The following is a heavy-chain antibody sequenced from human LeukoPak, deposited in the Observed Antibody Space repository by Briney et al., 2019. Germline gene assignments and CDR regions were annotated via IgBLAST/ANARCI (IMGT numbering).Heavy chain of an antibody. CDR3: ARGLGAATNYYYYYGMDV. D-gene: IGHD5-12*01. CDR1: GFTFSSYS. Sequence: GGSLRLSCAASGFTFSSYSMNWVRQAPGKGLEWVSYISSSSSYIYYADSVKGRFTISRDNAKNSLYLQMNSLRAEDTAVYYCARGLGAATNYYYYYGMDVWGQGTTVTVSS. V-gene: IGHV3-21*01. J-gene: IGHJ6*02. CDR2: ISSSSSYI.